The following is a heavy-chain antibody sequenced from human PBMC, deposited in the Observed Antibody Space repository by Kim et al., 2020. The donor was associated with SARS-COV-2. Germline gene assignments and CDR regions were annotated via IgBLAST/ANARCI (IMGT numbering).Heavy chain of an antibody. CDR3: AKDRGPSIAAAGTYFQH. CDR1: GFTFSSYG. Sequence: GGSLRRSCAASGFTFSSYGMHWVRQAPGKGLEWVAVIWYDGSNKYYADSVKGRFTISRDNSKNTLYLQMNSLRAEDTAVYYCAKDRGPSIAAAGTYFQHWGQGTLVTVSS. V-gene: IGHV3-33*06. D-gene: IGHD6-13*01. CDR2: IWYDGSNK. J-gene: IGHJ1*01.